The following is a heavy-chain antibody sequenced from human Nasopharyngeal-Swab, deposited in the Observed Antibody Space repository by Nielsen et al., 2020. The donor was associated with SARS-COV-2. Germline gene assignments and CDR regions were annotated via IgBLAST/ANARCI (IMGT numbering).Heavy chain of an antibody. CDR2: TYYRSKWYN. CDR1: GDGVPNRSAA. D-gene: IGHD4-17*01. J-gene: IGHJ6*03. Sequence: SRAPSLSRGIAGDGVPNRSAAWNWIRQSPSRGLEWLGRTYYRSKWYNDYAVSVKSRITINPDTSKNQFSLHLNSVTPEDTAVYYCARARGAYGDYYYYYYTDVWGKGTTVTVSS. V-gene: IGHV6-1*01. CDR3: ARARGAYGDYYYYYYTDV.